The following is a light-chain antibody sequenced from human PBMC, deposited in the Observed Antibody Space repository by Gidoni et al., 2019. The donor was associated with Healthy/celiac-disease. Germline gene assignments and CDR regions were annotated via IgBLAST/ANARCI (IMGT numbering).Light chain of an antibody. CDR2: DAS. Sequence: DIQMPQSPSSLSASVGDRVTITCQARQDNSNYLNGYQQQPGKAPKLLIYDASNLGTGVPSKCSGGGAGTDVTFTISSLQPEDIATYYCQQYDNLPPITFGQGTRLEIK. V-gene: IGKV1-33*01. CDR1: QDNSNY. CDR3: QQYDNLPPIT. J-gene: IGKJ5*01.